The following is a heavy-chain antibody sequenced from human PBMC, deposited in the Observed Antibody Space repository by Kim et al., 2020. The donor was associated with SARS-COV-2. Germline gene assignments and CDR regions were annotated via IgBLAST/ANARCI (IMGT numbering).Heavy chain of an antibody. Sequence: GGSLRLSCAASGFTFSSYAMSWVRQAPGKGLEWVSAISGSGGSTYYADSVKGRFTISRDNSKNTLYLQMNSLRAEDTAVYYCAKTPNWRAYCSSTSCLYDYWGQGTLVTVSS. V-gene: IGHV3-23*01. CDR1: GFTFSSYA. J-gene: IGHJ4*02. CDR3: AKTPNWRAYCSSTSCLYDY. D-gene: IGHD2-2*01. CDR2: ISGSGGST.